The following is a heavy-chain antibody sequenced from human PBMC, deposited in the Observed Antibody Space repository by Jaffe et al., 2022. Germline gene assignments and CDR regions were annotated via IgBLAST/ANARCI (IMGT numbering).Heavy chain of an antibody. CDR3: ARDFVSEPSSWGPAYWFDP. CDR2: IYYSGST. J-gene: IGHJ5*02. Sequence: QVQLQESGPGLVKPSETLSLTCTVSGGSISSYYWSWIRQPPGKGLEWIGYIYYSGSTNYNPSLKSRVTISVDTSKNQFSLKLSSVTAADTAVYYCARDFVSEPSSWGPAYWFDPWGQGTLVTVSS. D-gene: IGHD1-1*01. CDR1: GGSISSYY. V-gene: IGHV4-59*01.